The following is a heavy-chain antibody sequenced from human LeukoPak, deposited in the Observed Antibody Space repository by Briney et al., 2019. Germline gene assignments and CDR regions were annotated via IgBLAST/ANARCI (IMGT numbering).Heavy chain of an antibody. CDR1: GFTFSSYD. V-gene: IGHV3-13*05. CDR2: IGTAGDP. D-gene: IGHD3-22*01. CDR3: ARGVYDSSGYYSYFDY. Sequence: GSHTLFCAASGFTFSSYDMHWVCQATGKGLEWVSAIGTAGDPYYPGSVKGRFTISRENAKNSLYLQMNSLRAGDTAVYYCARGVYDSSGYYSYFDYWGQGTLVTVSS. J-gene: IGHJ4*02.